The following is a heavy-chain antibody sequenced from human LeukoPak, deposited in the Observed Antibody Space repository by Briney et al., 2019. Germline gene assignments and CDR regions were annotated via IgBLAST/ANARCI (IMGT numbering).Heavy chain of an antibody. D-gene: IGHD3-3*01. CDR3: ARQYYDFWIGFSVDV. V-gene: IGHV3-9*01. Sequence: GGSLRLSCAASGFTFDDYAMHWVPQAPGKGLEWVSGISWNSGSIGYADSVKGRFTISRDNAKNSLYLQMNSLRAEDTAVYYCARQYYDFWIGFSVDVWGKGTTVTVSS. CDR2: ISWNSGSI. J-gene: IGHJ6*04. CDR1: GFTFDDYA.